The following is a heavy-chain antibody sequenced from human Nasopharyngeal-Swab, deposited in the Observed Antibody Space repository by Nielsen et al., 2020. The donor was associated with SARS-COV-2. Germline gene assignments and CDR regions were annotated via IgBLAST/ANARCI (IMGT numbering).Heavy chain of an antibody. Sequence: GESLKISCAASGFTFSSYSMNWVRQAPGKGLKWVSYISSSSSSIYYADSVKGRFTISRDNAKNSLCLQMDSLRDEDSAVYYCARDPAYYFGSGSYYPDYWGQGTLVTVSS. D-gene: IGHD3-10*01. V-gene: IGHV3-48*02. CDR1: GFTFSSYS. J-gene: IGHJ4*02. CDR3: ARDPAYYFGSGSYYPDY. CDR2: ISSSSSSI.